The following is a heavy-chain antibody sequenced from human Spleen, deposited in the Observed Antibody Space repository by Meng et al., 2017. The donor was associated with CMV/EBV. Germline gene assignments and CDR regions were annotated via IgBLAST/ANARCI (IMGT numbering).Heavy chain of an antibody. Sequence: GESLKISCAASGFTFSSYGMHWVRQAPGKGLEWVAVIWYDGSNKYYADSVKGRFTISRDNSKNTLYLQMNSLRAEDTAVYYCAKDATAAGMDVWGQGTTVTVSS. CDR1: GFTFSSYG. V-gene: IGHV3-33*06. CDR2: IWYDGSNK. CDR3: AKDATAAGMDV. D-gene: IGHD6-13*01. J-gene: IGHJ6*02.